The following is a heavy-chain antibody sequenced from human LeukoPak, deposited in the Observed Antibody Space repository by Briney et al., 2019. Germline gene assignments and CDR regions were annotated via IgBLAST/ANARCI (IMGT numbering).Heavy chain of an antibody. CDR3: AKGKPLDVWGSYKAHFDY. V-gene: IGHV3-30*18. J-gene: IGHJ4*02. Sequence: GGSLRLSCAASGFTFSSYSMNWVRQAPGKGLEWVAVISYDGSNKYYADSVKGRFTISRDNSKNTLYLQMNSLRAEDTAVYYCAKGKPLDVWGSYKAHFDYWGQGTLVTVSS. D-gene: IGHD3-16*01. CDR2: ISYDGSNK. CDR1: GFTFSSYS.